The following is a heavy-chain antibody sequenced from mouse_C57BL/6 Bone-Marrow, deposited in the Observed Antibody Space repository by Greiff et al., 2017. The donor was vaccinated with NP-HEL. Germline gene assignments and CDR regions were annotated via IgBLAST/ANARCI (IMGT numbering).Heavy chain of an antibody. CDR3: ARPYYYGSSPHYYAMDY. D-gene: IGHD1-1*01. CDR2: ISSGGSYT. Sequence: EVHLVESGGDLVKPGGSLKLSCAASGFTFSSYGMSWVRQTPDKRLEWVATISSGGSYTYYPDSVKGRFTISRDNAKNTLYLQMSSLKSEDTAMYYCARPYYYGSSPHYYAMDYWGQGTSVTVSS. CDR1: GFTFSSYG. V-gene: IGHV5-6*01. J-gene: IGHJ4*01.